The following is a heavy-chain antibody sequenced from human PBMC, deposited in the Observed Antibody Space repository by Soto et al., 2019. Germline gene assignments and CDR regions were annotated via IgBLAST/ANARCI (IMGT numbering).Heavy chain of an antibody. CDR3: ASSLL. Sequence: EVQLVESGGGFTQAGGSLRLSCAASGFKFSDYSFNWVRQAPGKGLEWVANIKGDGSEKNYVDSVKGRFTISRDNAKNSLYLQMNSLRVEDTAVYYCASSLLRGQGTLVTVSS. J-gene: IGHJ4*02. CDR2: IKGDGSEK. CDR1: GFKFSDYS. V-gene: IGHV3-7*01.